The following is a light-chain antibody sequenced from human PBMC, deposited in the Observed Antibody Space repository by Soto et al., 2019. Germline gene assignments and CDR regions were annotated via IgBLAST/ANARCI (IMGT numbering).Light chain of an antibody. V-gene: IGKV1-5*03. CDR1: QSVNSR. CDR3: QQSDGYPWP. J-gene: IGKJ1*01. Sequence: DIQMTQSPSTLSASIGDTVNINCRASQSVNSRLAWYQQRPGKTPRILIYKASSLEREVPSRFSGSRSGTEYTLTIRNLEPDDFATYYCQQSDGYPWPFGQGTEVEVK. CDR2: KAS.